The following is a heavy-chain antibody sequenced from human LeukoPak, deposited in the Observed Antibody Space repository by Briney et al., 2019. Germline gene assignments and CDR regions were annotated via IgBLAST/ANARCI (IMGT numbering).Heavy chain of an antibody. V-gene: IGHV1-2*02. CDR3: ARGGGFLKRLYRDY. CDR2: INPNSGGT. J-gene: IGHJ4*02. Sequence: ASVTVSCKASGYTFTGYYMHWVRQAPGQGLEWMGWINPNSGGTNYAQKCQGRVTMTRDTSISTAYMELSRLRSDDTAVYYCARGGGFLKRLYRDYWGQGTLVTVSS. CDR1: GYTFTGYY. D-gene: IGHD3-3*01.